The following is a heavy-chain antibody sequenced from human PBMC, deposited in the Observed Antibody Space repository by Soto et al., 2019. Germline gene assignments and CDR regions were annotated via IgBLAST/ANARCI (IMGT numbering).Heavy chain of an antibody. CDR3: ARSAPPIDY. Sequence: GASVKVSCKASGGTFSSYAISWVRQAPGQGLEWMGGIIANFGTANYAQKFQGRVTMTADASTSTAYMELSSLRSDDTAVYYCARSAPPIDYWGQGTLVTVSS. CDR2: IIANFGTA. V-gene: IGHV1-69*13. CDR1: GGTFSSYA. J-gene: IGHJ4*02.